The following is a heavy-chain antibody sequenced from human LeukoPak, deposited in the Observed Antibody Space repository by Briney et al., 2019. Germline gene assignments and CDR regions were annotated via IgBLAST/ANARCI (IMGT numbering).Heavy chain of an antibody. V-gene: IGHV1-58*01. D-gene: IGHD2-15*01. CDR2: IVVGSGNT. CDR3: AAGYCSGGSCYRDFDY. Sequence: SVKVSFKASGFTFTSSAVQWVRQARGQRLEWIGWIVVGSGNTNYAQKFPERVTITRDMSTSTAYMELSSLRSEDTAVYYCAAGYCSGGSCYRDFDYWGQGTLITVSS. CDR1: GFTFTSSA. J-gene: IGHJ4*02.